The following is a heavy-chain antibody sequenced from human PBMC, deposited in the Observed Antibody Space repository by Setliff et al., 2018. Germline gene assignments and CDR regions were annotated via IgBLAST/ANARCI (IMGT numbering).Heavy chain of an antibody. CDR1: GFTFSDYS. CDR3: ARDVVSGWYRRNNYFGMDV. V-gene: IGHV3-48*01. D-gene: IGHD6-19*01. J-gene: IGHJ6*02. Sequence: GGSLRLSCAASGFTFSDYSMNWVRQAPGKGLEWVSYISRTFFTADSVKGRFTISRDNDKNSLYLQMNSLRVEDTAVYYCARDVVSGWYRRNNYFGMDVWGQGTTVTVSS. CDR2: ISRTF.